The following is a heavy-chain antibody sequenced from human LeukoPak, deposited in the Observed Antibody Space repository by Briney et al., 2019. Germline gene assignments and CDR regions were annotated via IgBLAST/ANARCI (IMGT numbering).Heavy chain of an antibody. CDR1: GFTFDDYA. CDR2: ISWDSGSI. D-gene: IGHD3-22*01. CDR3: ARGSSGSIVY. V-gene: IGHV3-9*01. Sequence: PGRSLRLSCAASGFTFDDYAMHWVRQAPGKGLEWVSGISWDSGSIGYADSVKGRFTISRDNAKNSLYLQMNSLRAEDTAVYYCARGSSGSIVYWGQGTLVTVSS. J-gene: IGHJ4*02.